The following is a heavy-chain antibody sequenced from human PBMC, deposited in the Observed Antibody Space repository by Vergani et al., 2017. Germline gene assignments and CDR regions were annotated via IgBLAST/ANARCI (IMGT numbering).Heavy chain of an antibody. D-gene: IGHD3-3*01. CDR2: ISGSGGST. CDR1: GFTFSSYA. J-gene: IGHJ4*02. V-gene: IGHV3-23*01. Sequence: EVQLLESGGGLVQPGGSLRLSCAASGFTFSSYAMSWVRQAPGKGLEWVSAISGSGGSTYYADSVKGRFTISRDNSKNTLYLQMNRLRAEDTAVYYCAKPEYYDFWSGYSSWGQGTLVTVSS. CDR3: AKPEYYDFWSGYSS.